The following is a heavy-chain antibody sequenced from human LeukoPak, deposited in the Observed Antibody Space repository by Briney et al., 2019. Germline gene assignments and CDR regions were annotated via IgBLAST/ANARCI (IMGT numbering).Heavy chain of an antibody. D-gene: IGHD1-26*01. Sequence: GGSLRLSCAASRFTFDAYAMSWVRQAPGKGLEWVSGINWNGGSTGYADSVEGRFTISRDNAKNSLYLQMNSLRAEDTALYYCAREGSSTYYYYYMDVWGKGTTVTVSS. CDR1: RFTFDAYA. J-gene: IGHJ6*03. CDR3: AREGSSTYYYYYMDV. V-gene: IGHV3-20*04. CDR2: INWNGGST.